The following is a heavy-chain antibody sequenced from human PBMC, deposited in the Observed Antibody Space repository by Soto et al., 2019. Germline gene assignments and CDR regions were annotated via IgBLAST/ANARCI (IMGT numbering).Heavy chain of an antibody. J-gene: IGHJ3*02. D-gene: IGHD2-2*01. CDR3: ARGAYCSSTNCFQRDMEGWAYDI. CDR2: LIPRFGSA. V-gene: IGHV1-69*01. CDR1: RGSFSSYA. Sequence: QVQLVQSGPEVKKPGSSVKVSCKASRGSFSSYAVTWVRQAPGQGLEWMGGLIPRFGSADYAQKFQGRVAITADDSTATAYMELSSLRSEDTAVYYCARGAYCSSTNCFQRDMEGWAYDIWGQGTVVVVSP.